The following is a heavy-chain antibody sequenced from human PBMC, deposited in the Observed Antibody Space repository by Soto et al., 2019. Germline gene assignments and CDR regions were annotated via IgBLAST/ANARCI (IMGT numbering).Heavy chain of an antibody. CDR2: INHSGST. V-gene: IGHV4-34*01. CDR3: ATTGSVVADTPIGIDY. J-gene: IGHJ4*02. Sequence: SETLSLTCAVYGGSFSGYYWSWIRQPPGKGLEWIGEINHSGSTNYNPSLKSRVTISVDTSKNQFSLKLSSVTAADTAVYYCATTGSVVADTPIGIDYWGQGTLVTVSS. D-gene: IGHD2-15*01. CDR1: GGSFSGYY.